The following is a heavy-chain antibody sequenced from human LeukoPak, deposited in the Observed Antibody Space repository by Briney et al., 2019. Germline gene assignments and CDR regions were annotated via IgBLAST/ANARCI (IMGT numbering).Heavy chain of an antibody. CDR2: ISYDGSNK. V-gene: IGHV3-30-3*01. Sequence: GRSLRLSCAASGFTFSSYAMHWVRQAPGKGLEWVAVISYDGSNKYYADSVKGRFTISRDNSKNTLSLQMNSLRAEDTAVYYCAKGADYGGNLRGAFDIWGQGTMVTVTS. J-gene: IGHJ3*02. CDR3: AKGADYGGNLRGAFDI. D-gene: IGHD4-23*01. CDR1: GFTFSSYA.